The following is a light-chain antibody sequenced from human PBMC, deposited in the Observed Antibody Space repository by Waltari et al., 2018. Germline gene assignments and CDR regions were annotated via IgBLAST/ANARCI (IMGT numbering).Light chain of an antibody. V-gene: IGKV1-39*01. CDR2: TAS. J-gene: IGKJ2*01. Sequence: DIQMTQAPSSLSASVGDRVTITCRASQSITSHLNWYQQQPGKAPKLLIYTASSLQSGVPSRLSGSGSGTHFTLTISSLRPEDYATYFCQQSQTTPYTLGQGTKLAIK. CDR3: QQSQTTPYT. CDR1: QSITSH.